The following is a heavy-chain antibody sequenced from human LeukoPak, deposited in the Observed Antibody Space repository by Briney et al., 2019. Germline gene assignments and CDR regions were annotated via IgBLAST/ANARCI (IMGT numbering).Heavy chain of an antibody. CDR2: IYSGGSP. D-gene: IGHD3-3*01. J-gene: IGHJ6*03. Sequence: PGGSLRLSCAASGFTVSSNYVSWVRQAPGKGLAWVSVIYSGGSPYYADSVKGRFTISRDNSKNTLYLQMNSLRAEDTAVYYCARVGGDFWSGYSHPYYYYMDVWGKGTTVTVSS. CDR1: GFTVSSNY. V-gene: IGHV3-53*01. CDR3: ARVGGDFWSGYSHPYYYYMDV.